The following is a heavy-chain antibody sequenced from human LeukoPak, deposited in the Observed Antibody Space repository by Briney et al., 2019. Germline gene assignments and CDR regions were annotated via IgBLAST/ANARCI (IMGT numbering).Heavy chain of an antibody. CDR3: ARHGPYSSSWYPLNWFDP. CDR1: GGSISSSSYY. J-gene: IGHJ5*02. CDR2: IYYSGST. V-gene: IGHV4-39*01. Sequence: SETLSLTCTVSGGSISSSSYYWGWIRQPPGKGLEWIGSIYYSGSTYYNPSLKSRVTISVDTSKNQFSLKLSSVTAADTAVYYCARHGPYSSSWYPLNWFDPWGQGTLVTVSS. D-gene: IGHD6-13*01.